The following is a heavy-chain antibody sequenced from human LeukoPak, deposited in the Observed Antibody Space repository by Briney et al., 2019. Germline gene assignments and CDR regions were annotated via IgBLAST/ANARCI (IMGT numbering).Heavy chain of an antibody. CDR2: LNPTSGGT. CDR1: GYTFTNYY. CDR3: ARDYYGDSNDAFDI. V-gene: IGHV1-46*01. Sequence: ASVKVSCKASGYTFTNYYMHWVRQAPGQGLEWMGLLNPTSGGTSYAQKFQGRVSMTRDTSTSTVYMELSSLRSEDTAVYYCARDYYGDSNDAFDIWGQGTMVTVSS. D-gene: IGHD4-17*01. J-gene: IGHJ3*02.